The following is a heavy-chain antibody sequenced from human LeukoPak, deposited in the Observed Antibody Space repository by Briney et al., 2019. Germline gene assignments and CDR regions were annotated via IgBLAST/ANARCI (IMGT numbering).Heavy chain of an antibody. D-gene: IGHD2-15*01. Sequence: GGSLRLSCAASGFTFSSYSMNWVRQAPGKGLEWVSSISSSSSYIYYADSVKGRFTISRVNAKNSLYLQMNSLRAEDTAVYYCAVVVAAIIDYWGQGTLVTVSS. V-gene: IGHV3-21*01. CDR3: AVVVAAIIDY. CDR2: ISSSSSYI. CDR1: GFTFSSYS. J-gene: IGHJ4*02.